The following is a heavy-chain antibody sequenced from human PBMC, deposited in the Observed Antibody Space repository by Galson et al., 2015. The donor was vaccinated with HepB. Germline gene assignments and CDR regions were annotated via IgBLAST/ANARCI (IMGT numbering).Heavy chain of an antibody. CDR2: IWYDGSNK. Sequence: SLRLSCAASGFTFSSYGMHWVRQAPGKGLEWVAVIWYDGSNKYYADSVKGRFTISRDNSKNTLYLQMNSLRAEDTAVYYCARDSYYYDSSDPMDAFDIWGQGTMVTVSS. V-gene: IGHV3-33*08. CDR1: GFTFSSYG. CDR3: ARDSYYYDSSDPMDAFDI. J-gene: IGHJ3*02. D-gene: IGHD3-22*01.